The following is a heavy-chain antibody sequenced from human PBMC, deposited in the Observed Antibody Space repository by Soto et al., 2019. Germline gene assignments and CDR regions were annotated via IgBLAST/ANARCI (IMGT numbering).Heavy chain of an antibody. V-gene: IGHV4-61*01. CDR1: GGSVSRGSYF. CDR2: VSSSGNT. J-gene: IGHJ4*02. D-gene: IGHD2-2*01. Sequence: QVQLQASGPGLVKPSETLSLTCTVSGGSVSRGSYFWSWVRQPPGKGLELIGYVSSSGNTNYNPSLKSRVTISLDTSKNQFSLNLRSVTAADTAVYYCARAQPFDSWGQGILVTVSS. CDR3: ARAQPFDS.